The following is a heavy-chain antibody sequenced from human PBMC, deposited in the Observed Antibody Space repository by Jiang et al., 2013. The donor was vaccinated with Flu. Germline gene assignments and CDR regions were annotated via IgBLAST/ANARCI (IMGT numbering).Heavy chain of an antibody. D-gene: IGHD4-23*01. CDR3: ARGGNSGSRFDP. V-gene: IGHV1-69*13. J-gene: IGHJ5*02. Sequence: GAEVKKPGSSVKVSCKASGGSFGNYAISWVRQAPGQGLEWMGVILPIFGTPDYAQKFQGRLTITADGSTSTAYMELSSLTSEDTAVYYCARGGNSGSRFDPWGQGTLVTVSS. CDR2: ILPIFGTP. CDR1: GGSFGNYA.